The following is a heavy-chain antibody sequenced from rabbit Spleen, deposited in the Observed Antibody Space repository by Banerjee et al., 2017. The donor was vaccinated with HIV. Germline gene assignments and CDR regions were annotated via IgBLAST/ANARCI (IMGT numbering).Heavy chain of an antibody. Sequence: QEQLVESGGGLVQPGGSLKLSCKASGFDFSSYGVSWVRQGPGKGLEWIGYIDPVFGSTYYASWVNGRFTISRHNAQNTLYLQLDSLTAADTATYFCVRDRANIGGDYGPYYFDLWGPGTLVTVS. CDR2: IDPVFGST. CDR1: GFDFSSYG. J-gene: IGHJ4*01. CDR3: VRDRANIGGDYGPYYFDL. V-gene: IGHV1S47*01. D-gene: IGHD2-1*01.